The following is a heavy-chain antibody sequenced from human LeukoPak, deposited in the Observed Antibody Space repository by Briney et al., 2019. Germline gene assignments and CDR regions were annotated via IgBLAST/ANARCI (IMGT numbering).Heavy chain of an antibody. CDR2: INPNSGGT. CDR1: GYTFTGYY. Sequence: ASVKVSCKASGYTFTGYYMHWVRQAPGQGLEWMGWINPNSGGTNYAQKFQGRVTMTRDTSISTAYMELSRLRSDDTAVYYCARVVVVPAAMDHFDYWGQGTLVTVPS. CDR3: ARVVVVPAAMDHFDY. J-gene: IGHJ4*02. V-gene: IGHV1-2*02. D-gene: IGHD2-2*01.